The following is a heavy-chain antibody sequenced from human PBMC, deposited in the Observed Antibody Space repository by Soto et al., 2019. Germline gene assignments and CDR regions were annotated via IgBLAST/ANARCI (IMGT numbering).Heavy chain of an antibody. Sequence: ASVKVSCKASGYTFTGYYMHWVRQAPGQGLEWMGWINPNSGGTNYAQKFQGWVTMTRDTSISTAYMELSRLRSDDTAVYYCARVGVGATHWMGFVYWGQGTLVTVSS. CDR1: GYTFTGYY. J-gene: IGHJ4*02. CDR3: ARVGVGATHWMGFVY. D-gene: IGHD1-26*01. V-gene: IGHV1-2*04. CDR2: INPNSGGT.